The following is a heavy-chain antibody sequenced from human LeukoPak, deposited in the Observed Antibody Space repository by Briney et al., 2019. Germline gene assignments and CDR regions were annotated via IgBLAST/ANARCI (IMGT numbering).Heavy chain of an antibody. Sequence: GGSLRLSCAASGFTFSSYGMHWVRQAPGKGLEWVAVIWYDGSNKYYADSVKGRFTISRDNSNNTLYLQMNSLRAEDTAVYYYARAPSLFCYNSSGYYNGYFDLWGRGTLVTVSS. D-gene: IGHD3-22*01. CDR1: GFTFSSYG. CDR2: IWYDGSNK. J-gene: IGHJ2*01. V-gene: IGHV3-33*01. CDR3: ARAPSLFCYNSSGYYNGYFDL.